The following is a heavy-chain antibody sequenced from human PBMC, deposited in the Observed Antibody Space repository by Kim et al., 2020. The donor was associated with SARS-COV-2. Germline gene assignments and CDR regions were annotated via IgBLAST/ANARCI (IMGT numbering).Heavy chain of an antibody. CDR1: GFTFDDYA. Sequence: GGSLRLSCAASGFTFDDYAMHWVRQAPGKGLEWVSGISWNSGSIGYADSVKGRFTISRDNAKNSLYLQMNSLRAEDTALYYCAKGTGMGATNWFDPWGQGTLVTVSS. V-gene: IGHV3-9*01. J-gene: IGHJ5*02. CDR2: ISWNSGSI. CDR3: AKGTGMGATNWFDP. D-gene: IGHD1-26*01.